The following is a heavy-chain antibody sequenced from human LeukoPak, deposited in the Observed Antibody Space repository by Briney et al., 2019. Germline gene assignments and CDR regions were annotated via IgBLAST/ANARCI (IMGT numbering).Heavy chain of an antibody. Sequence: SETLSLTCTVSGGSISSSSYYWGWIRQPPGKGLEWIGYIYYSGSTNYNPSLKSRVTISVDTSKNQFSLKLSSVTAADTAVYYCARAGGSSGPIDYWGQGTLVTVSS. J-gene: IGHJ4*02. CDR2: IYYSGST. CDR1: GGSISSSSYY. V-gene: IGHV4-61*05. CDR3: ARAGGSSGPIDY. D-gene: IGHD6-19*01.